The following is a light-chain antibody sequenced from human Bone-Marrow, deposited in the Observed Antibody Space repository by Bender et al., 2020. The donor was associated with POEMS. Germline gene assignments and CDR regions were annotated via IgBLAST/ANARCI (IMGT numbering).Light chain of an antibody. CDR1: SSDIGSYDL. CDR3: CSYAGTSTLSV. J-gene: IGLJ1*01. V-gene: IGLV2-23*02. CDR2: EVS. Sequence: QSALTQPASVSGSPGQSVTISCSGTSSDIGSYDLVSWYQVHPGKAPKLLIFEVSKWPSGVSNRFSGSKSGNTASLTISGLQPEDEADYFCCSYAGTSTLSVFGTGTKVTVL.